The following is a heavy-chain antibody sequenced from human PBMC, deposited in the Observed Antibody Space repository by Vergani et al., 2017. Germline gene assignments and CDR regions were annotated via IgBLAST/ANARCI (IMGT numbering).Heavy chain of an antibody. D-gene: IGHD5-18*01. V-gene: IGHV1-2*02. CDR3: ARGRSYGPGAY. CDR2: INPNSGGT. CDR1: GYTFTGYD. Sequence: QVQLVQSGAEVKKPGASVKVSCKASGYTFTGYDMHWVRQAPGQGLEWMGWINPNSGGTNYEQKFQGRVTMTRDTYISTAYMELSRLRSDDTAVYYCARGRSYGPGAYWGQGTLVTVSS. J-gene: IGHJ4*02.